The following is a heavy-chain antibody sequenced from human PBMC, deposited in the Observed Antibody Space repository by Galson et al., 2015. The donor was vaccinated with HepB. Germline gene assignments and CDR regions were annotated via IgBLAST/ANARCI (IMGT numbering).Heavy chain of an antibody. D-gene: IGHD3-22*01. CDR1: GFTFSSHS. Sequence: SLRLSCATSGFTFSSHSMHWVRQAPGKGLEWVAVIWYYGDNRYYSDSVSDRFTISRDISKNTLYLQMNSLRVEDTAVYFCAREGLGGESSGLIDHWGPGTLVTVSS. V-gene: IGHV3-33*01. CDR3: AREGLGGESSGLIDH. CDR2: IWYYGDNR. J-gene: IGHJ4*02.